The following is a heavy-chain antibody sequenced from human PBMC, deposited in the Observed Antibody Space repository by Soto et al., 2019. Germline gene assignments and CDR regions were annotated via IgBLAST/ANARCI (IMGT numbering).Heavy chain of an antibody. J-gene: IGHJ4*02. V-gene: IGHV4-38-2*02. CDR2: IYHTGDT. D-gene: IGHD2-8*01. Sequence: PSETLSLTCVVSSYSISSGFFWAWIRQPPGKGLEWVGSIYHTGDTHYNPSLRSQVSMSVDTSKNHFSLRLTYLTAADTAVYFCARDTNSLDFWGQGILVTVSS. CDR3: ARDTNSLDF. CDR1: SYSISSGFF.